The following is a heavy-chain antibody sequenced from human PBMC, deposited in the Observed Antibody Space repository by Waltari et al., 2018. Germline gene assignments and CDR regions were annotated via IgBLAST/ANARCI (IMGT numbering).Heavy chain of an antibody. CDR3: AKEIGPSATNWFDP. V-gene: IGHV3-30*02. CDR2: IRYDGSNK. D-gene: IGHD1-26*01. J-gene: IGHJ5*02. Sequence: QVQLVESGGGVVQPGGSLRLSCAASGFTFSSYGMHWVRPAPGKGLEWVAFIRYDGSNKYYADSVKGRFTISRDNSKNTLYLQMNSLRAEDTAVYYCAKEIGPSATNWFDPWGQGTLVTVSS. CDR1: GFTFSSYG.